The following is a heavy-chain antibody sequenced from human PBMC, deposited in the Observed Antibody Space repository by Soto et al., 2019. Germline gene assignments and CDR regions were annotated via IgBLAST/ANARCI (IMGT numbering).Heavy chain of an antibody. Sequence: GGSLRLSCAGCGFRLSSYVMSWVRQAPGKGLQWVSTISVSGGSSYSQYYADSVKGRFTVSRDKSKNTLYLQILSLSVEDVSVYYSAKTTGNRPLHCFDPWGQGTLVTVSS. V-gene: IGHV3-23*01. CDR1: GFRLSSYV. J-gene: IGHJ5*02. CDR2: ISVSGGSSYSQ. CDR3: AKTTGNRPLHCFDP. D-gene: IGHD1-1*01.